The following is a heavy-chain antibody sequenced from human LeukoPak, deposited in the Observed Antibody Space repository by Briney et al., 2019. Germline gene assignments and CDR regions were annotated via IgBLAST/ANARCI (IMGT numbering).Heavy chain of an antibody. J-gene: IGHJ4*02. CDR2: IYTGGST. CDR1: GDSISSGSYS. V-gene: IGHV4-61*02. CDR3: ARDGRFPPELLPRYFDY. D-gene: IGHD1-26*01. Sequence: SETLSLTCTVSGDSISSGSYSWSWIRQPADKGLEWIGRIYTGGSTDYNPSLRSRVTISVDTSKNHFSLTLSSVTAADTAVYYCARDGRFPPELLPRYFDYWGQGTLVTVSS.